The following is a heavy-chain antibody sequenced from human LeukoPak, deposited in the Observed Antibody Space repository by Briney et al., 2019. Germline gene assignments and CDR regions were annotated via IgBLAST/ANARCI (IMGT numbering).Heavy chain of an antibody. CDR1: GCSISSGGYY. D-gene: IGHD3-10*01. Sequence: PAETLSLTCTVSGCSISSGGYYWSWIRQHPGKGLEWIGYIYYSGSTYYNPSLERRVTISVDTSKNQFSLKLSSVTAADTAVYYCAREKRGSGSPHMSEYYYYYGMDVWGKGTTVTVSS. CDR3: AREKRGSGSPHMSEYYYYYGMDV. CDR2: IYYSGST. J-gene: IGHJ6*04. V-gene: IGHV4-31*03.